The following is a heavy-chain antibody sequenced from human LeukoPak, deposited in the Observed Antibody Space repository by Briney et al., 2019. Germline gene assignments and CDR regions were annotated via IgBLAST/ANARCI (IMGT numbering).Heavy chain of an antibody. J-gene: IGHJ6*03. CDR2: IYYSGST. D-gene: IGHD3-10*01. V-gene: IGHV4-39*01. CDR3: ARGLLWFGEGVANMDV. Sequence: KPSETLSLTCTVSGGSISSTSSYWGWIRQPPGKGLEWIATIYYSGSTCYNASLKSRITIAVDTSKSQFSLKLSSVTAADTAVYYCARGLLWFGEGVANMDVWGKGTTVTISS. CDR1: GGSISSTSSY.